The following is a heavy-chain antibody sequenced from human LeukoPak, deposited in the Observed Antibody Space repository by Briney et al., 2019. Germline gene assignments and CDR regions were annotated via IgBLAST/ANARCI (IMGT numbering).Heavy chain of an antibody. CDR3: ARDPGLERSGGVSFDY. Sequence: SETLSLXCTVSGGSISSYYWNWIRQPAGKGLEWIGRIHISGKTNYNPSLRVTMSVDASRNQFSLKLSSVTAADTAVYYCARDPGLERSGGVSFDYWGQGSLVTVSS. V-gene: IGHV4-4*07. J-gene: IGHJ4*02. CDR2: IHISGKT. CDR1: GGSISSYY. D-gene: IGHD1-1*01.